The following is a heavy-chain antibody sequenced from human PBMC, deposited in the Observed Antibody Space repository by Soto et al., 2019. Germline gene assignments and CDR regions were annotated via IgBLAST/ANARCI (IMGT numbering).Heavy chain of an antibody. Sequence: EVQLLESGGGLVQPGGSLRLSCAASGVTFTNFAMNWVRQAPGKGLEWVAGISHSGSSTYYADSVKGRFTVSRDNSMDKLYLQLQSLRAAATAVYYCAKGSWVHHGSEGGNWLDPWGQGTLVTVSS. J-gene: IGHJ5*02. CDR1: GVTFTNFA. V-gene: IGHV3-23*01. D-gene: IGHD3-10*01. CDR3: AKGSWVHHGSEGGNWLDP. CDR2: ISHSGSST.